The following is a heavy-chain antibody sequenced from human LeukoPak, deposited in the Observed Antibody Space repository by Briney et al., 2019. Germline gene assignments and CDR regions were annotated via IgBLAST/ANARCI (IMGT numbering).Heavy chain of an antibody. Sequence: GGSLRLSCAASGFTFDDYGMTWVRQAPGKGLEWVSAISGSGGSTYYADSVKGRFTISRDNSKNTLYLQMNSLRAEDTAVYYCAKDTAGYYYYYYMDVWGKGTTVTVSS. D-gene: IGHD3-10*01. V-gene: IGHV3-23*01. CDR1: GFTFDDYG. CDR2: ISGSGGST. J-gene: IGHJ6*03. CDR3: AKDTAGYYYYYYMDV.